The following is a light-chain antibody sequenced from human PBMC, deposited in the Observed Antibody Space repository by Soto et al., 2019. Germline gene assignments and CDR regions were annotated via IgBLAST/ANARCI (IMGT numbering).Light chain of an antibody. CDR1: QSFGSY. CDR3: QQYGKSPWT. J-gene: IGKJ1*01. CDR2: GAS. V-gene: IGKV3-20*01. Sequence: EVVLTQSPGTLSLSPGERATLQCRASQSFGSYLAWFQQKPGQAPRLLIFGASGRATGIPDRFSGRGSGTDFTLTISRLDPEDFAVYYCQQYGKSPWTFGQGTTVEIK.